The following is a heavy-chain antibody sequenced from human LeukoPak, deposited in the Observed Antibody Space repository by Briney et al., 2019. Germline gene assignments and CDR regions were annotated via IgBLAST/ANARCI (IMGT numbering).Heavy chain of an antibody. CDR3: ARGTPTIVVVPAAVDH. CDR1: GGSISSYY. D-gene: IGHD2-2*01. CDR2: IYYSGST. J-gene: IGHJ4*02. Sequence: PSETLSLTCTVSGGSISSYYWSWIRQPPGKGLEWIGYIYYSGSTNYNPSLKSRVTISVDTSKNQFSLKLSSVTAADTAVYYCARGTPTIVVVPAAVDHWGQGTLVTVSS. V-gene: IGHV4-59*12.